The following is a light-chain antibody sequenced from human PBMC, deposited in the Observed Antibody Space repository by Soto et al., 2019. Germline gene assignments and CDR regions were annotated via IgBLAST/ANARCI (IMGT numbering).Light chain of an antibody. CDR1: QGISSH. CDR3: QQLNSYPIT. CDR2: VAS. Sequence: DLQLPQSPSFLSASVGDRVTITCRASQGISSHLAWYQQQPGKAPKLLIYVASTLQSGFPSRFSGSGSGTEFTLTISGLQPEDLASYYCQQLNSYPITFGQGTRLEIK. V-gene: IGKV1-9*01. J-gene: IGKJ5*01.